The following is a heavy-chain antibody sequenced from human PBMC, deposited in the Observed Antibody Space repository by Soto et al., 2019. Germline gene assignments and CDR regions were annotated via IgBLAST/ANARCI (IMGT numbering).Heavy chain of an antibody. CDR2: IYWDDDK. V-gene: IGHV2-5*02. J-gene: IGHJ5*02. Sequence: SGPTLVNPTQTLTLTCTFSGFSLSTSGVGVGWIRQPPGKALEWLALIYWDDDKRYSPSLKSRLTITKDTSKNQVVLTMTNMDPVDTATYYCAHRLSLLDRLRSIFDPWGQGTLVTVSS. D-gene: IGHD3-3*01. CDR3: AHRLSLLDRLRSIFDP. CDR1: GFSLSTSGVG.